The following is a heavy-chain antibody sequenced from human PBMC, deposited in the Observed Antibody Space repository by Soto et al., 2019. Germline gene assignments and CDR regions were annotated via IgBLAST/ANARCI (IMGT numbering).Heavy chain of an antibody. V-gene: IGHV4-59*02. CDR3: AKGNGTQTSYFYGMHV. Sequence: XGTLCLSFTVSDGPVSSYYVSWVRQPPGKELDWIGYIYYSGGTNYNPSLRSRVTISVETTKNTFSVKLSSVAAAEAAVYCSAKGNGTQTSYFYGMHVWGQGTTVTVSS. D-gene: IGHD1-1*01. CDR1: DGPVSSYY. CDR2: IYYSGGT. J-gene: IGHJ6*02.